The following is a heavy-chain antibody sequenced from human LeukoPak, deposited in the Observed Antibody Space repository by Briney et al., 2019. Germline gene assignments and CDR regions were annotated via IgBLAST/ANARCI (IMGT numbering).Heavy chain of an antibody. D-gene: IGHD2-15*01. CDR3: VRGHSWGDFVY. CDR1: GGSVTSGSYY. J-gene: IGHJ4*02. CDR2: ISYRGST. V-gene: IGHV4-61*01. Sequence: SETLSLTCSVSGGSVTSGSYYWSWIRQPPGKELEWIGYISYRGSTNYNPSLKSRVTISVDTSKNQFSLKLSSVTAADTAVYYCVRGHSWGDFVYWGQGTLVTVSS.